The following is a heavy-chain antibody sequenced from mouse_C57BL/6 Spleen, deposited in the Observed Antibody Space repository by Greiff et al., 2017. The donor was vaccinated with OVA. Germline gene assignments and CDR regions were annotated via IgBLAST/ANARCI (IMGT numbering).Heavy chain of an antibody. Sequence: QVQLQQPGAELVKPGASVKLSCKASGYTFTSYWMHWVKQRPGQGLEWIGMIHPNSGSTNYNEKFKSKATLTVDKSSSTAYMQLSSLTSEDSAVYYCARNCDVGYFDYWGQGTTLTVSS. CDR3: ARNCDVGYFDY. V-gene: IGHV1-64*01. CDR2: IHPNSGST. J-gene: IGHJ2*01. D-gene: IGHD4-1*01. CDR1: GYTFTSYW.